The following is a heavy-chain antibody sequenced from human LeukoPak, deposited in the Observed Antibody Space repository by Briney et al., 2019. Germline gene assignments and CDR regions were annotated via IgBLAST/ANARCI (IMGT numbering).Heavy chain of an antibody. CDR1: GFTFTNYA. CDR2: INHNGNVN. Sequence: GGSLRLSCAASGFTFTNYAMHWARQAPGKGLEWVASINHNGNVNYYVDSVEGRFTISRDNAKNSLYLQMSNLRAEDTAVYFCARGGGLDVWGQGATVTVSS. D-gene: IGHD3-16*01. CDR3: ARGGGLDV. J-gene: IGHJ6*02. V-gene: IGHV3-7*03.